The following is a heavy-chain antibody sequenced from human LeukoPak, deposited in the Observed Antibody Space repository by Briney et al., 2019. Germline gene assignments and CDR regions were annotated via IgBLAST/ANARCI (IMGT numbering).Heavy chain of an antibody. V-gene: IGHV4-59*01. CDR3: ARTDVQVWL. CDR1: VGSINVYY. CDR2: ICFSGST. J-gene: IGHJ4*02. D-gene: IGHD5-12*01. Sequence: PSETLSLTCTLPVGSINVYYGSWIRHPAGKGLEWIGYICFSGSTNYNPSLKSRVTMSIETSKRYFSLRLTSVAASDTAIYYCARTDVQVWLWGQGTLVTVSS.